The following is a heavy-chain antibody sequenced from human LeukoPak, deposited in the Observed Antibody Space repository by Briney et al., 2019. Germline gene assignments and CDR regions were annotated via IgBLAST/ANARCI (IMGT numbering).Heavy chain of an antibody. J-gene: IGHJ4*02. CDR1: GFTFSSYS. V-gene: IGHV3-21*01. CDR2: ISSSSSYI. D-gene: IGHD6-6*01. CDR3: ARDGDSSSSHYFDY. Sequence: PGGSLRLSCAASGFTFSSYSMNWVRQAPGKGLEWVSSISSSSSYIYYADSVKGRFTISRDNSKNTLYLQMNSLRAEDTAVYYCARDGDSSSSHYFDYWGQGTLVTVSS.